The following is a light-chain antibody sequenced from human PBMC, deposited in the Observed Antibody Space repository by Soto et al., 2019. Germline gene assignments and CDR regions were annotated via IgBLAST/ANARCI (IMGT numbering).Light chain of an antibody. CDR2: EVS. CDR3: SSYSISTAYL. J-gene: IGLJ1*01. V-gene: IGLV2-14*01. Sequence: QSVLTQPASVSGSPGQSITISCTGASGDVGGYDYVSWYQLHPGTAPKLMVFEVSNRPSGVSYRFSGSKSGNTASLTISGLQAEDEADYFCSSYSISTAYLFGTGTKVTVL. CDR1: SGDVGGYDY.